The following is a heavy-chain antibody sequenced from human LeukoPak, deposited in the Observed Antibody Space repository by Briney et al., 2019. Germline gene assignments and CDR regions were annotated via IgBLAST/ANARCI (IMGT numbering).Heavy chain of an antibody. CDR3: ARSSGTTGYYYYGMDV. V-gene: IGHV3-9*01. CDR1: GFIFEDYA. D-gene: IGHD1-26*01. Sequence: GGSLRLSCAASGFIFEDYAMQWVRQAPGKGLEWVSGIGWNGRTIGYADSVKGRFTISRDNDMNSHYLQMNNLRVEDTALYYCARSSGTTGYYYYGMDVWGQGTTVIVSS. J-gene: IGHJ6*02. CDR2: IGWNGRTI.